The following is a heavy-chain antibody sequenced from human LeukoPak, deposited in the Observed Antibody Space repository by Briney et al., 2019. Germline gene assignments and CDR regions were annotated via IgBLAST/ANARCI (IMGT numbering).Heavy chain of an antibody. D-gene: IGHD1-26*01. CDR2: IYYSGST. Sequence: SETLSLTCTVSGGSISSYYWSWIRQTPGKGLEWIGYIYYSGSTNFNPSLKSRVTISVDTSKNQFSLKLSSVTAADTAVYYCARGYSGSYYGAGAWYFDLWGRGTLVTVSS. CDR1: GGSISSYY. V-gene: IGHV4-59*12. J-gene: IGHJ2*01. CDR3: ARGYSGSYYGAGAWYFDL.